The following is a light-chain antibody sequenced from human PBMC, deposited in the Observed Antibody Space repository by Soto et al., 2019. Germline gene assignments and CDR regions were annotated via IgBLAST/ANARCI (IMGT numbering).Light chain of an antibody. V-gene: IGKV3-11*01. J-gene: IGKJ4*01. Sequence: EIILTQSPSTLSLSPGERVTLSCRASQSVTSSLVWYQQKPGQAPRLLMYDASNRATDIPARFSGSGSGTDFTLTISSLEPEDFAVYYCEYYGDSIIFGGGTKVDIK. CDR2: DAS. CDR3: EYYGDSII. CDR1: QSVTSS.